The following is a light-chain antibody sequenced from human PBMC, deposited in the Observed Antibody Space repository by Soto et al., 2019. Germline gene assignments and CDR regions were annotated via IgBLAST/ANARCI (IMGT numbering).Light chain of an antibody. Sequence: DIQMTQSPSSLSASVGDRVTITCRASESIARHLNWYQQKPGKAPKLLIYAASSLQNGVPSSFRGGGSGTDFTLTISNLQPEDFETYYCQQSYSALSITFGQGTRLEIK. CDR3: QQSYSALSIT. CDR1: ESIARH. V-gene: IGKV1-39*01. CDR2: AAS. J-gene: IGKJ5*01.